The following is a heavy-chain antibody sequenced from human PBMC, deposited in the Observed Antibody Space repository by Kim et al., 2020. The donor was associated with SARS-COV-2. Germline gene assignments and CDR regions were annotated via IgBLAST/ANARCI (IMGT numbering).Heavy chain of an antibody. CDR3: ARGRGCSSTSCYEYYYGMDV. CDR2: INHSGST. Sequence: SETLSLTCAVYVGSFSGYYWSWIRQPPGKGLEWIGEINHSGSTNYNPSLKSRVTISVDTSKNQFSLKLSSVTAADTAVYYCARGRGCSSTSCYEYYYGMDVWGQGTTGTVSS. CDR1: VGSFSGYY. D-gene: IGHD2-2*01. J-gene: IGHJ6*02. V-gene: IGHV4-34*01.